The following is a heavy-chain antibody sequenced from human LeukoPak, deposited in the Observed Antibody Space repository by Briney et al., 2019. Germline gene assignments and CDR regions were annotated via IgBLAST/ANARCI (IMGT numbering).Heavy chain of an antibody. CDR2: FSHSSVGDST. D-gene: IGHD1-1*01. V-gene: IGHV3-23*01. CDR1: GFTFTSNA. CDR3: TGVSTTGVGGRGYFDQ. Sequence: PGGSLRLSCAASGFTFTSNAMSWVRQTPGKGLEGVSFFSHSSVGDSTYYADSVRGRFTISRDSSKSTLYLQMNSLRAEDTAVYYCTGVSTTGVGGRGYFDQWGQGSQVT. J-gene: IGHJ4*01.